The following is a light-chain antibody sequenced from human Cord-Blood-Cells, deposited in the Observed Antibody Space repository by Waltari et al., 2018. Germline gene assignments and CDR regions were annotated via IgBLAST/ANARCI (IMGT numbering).Light chain of an antibody. Sequence: QSALPQPPSASGSPGQSVTISCTGTSSDVGGYNYVSWYQQHPGKAPKLMIYEVSKRPSGVTDRFSGSKSGNTASLTVSGLQAEDEADYYCSSYAGSNNFVFGTGTKVTVL. CDR1: SSDVGGYNY. CDR2: EVS. J-gene: IGLJ1*01. V-gene: IGLV2-8*01. CDR3: SSYAGSNNFV.